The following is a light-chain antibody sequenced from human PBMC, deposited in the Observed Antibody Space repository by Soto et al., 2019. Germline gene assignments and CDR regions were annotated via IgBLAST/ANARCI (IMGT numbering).Light chain of an antibody. CDR1: STDVGDSTY. Sequence: QSVLTQSASVSGSPVQSITVSCTGASTDVGDSTYVSWSKQNTGKSPRLILLEVNKRPSRVSPRSSGSKSGNPASLTISGPQTVDKVHYFCATYIRVPRDVFGKGTKVTVL. V-gene: IGLV2-14*03. CDR3: ATYIRVPRDV. CDR2: EVN. J-gene: IGLJ1*01.